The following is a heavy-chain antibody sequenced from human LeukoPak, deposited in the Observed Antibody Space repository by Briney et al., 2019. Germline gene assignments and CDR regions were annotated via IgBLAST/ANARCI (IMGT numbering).Heavy chain of an antibody. CDR1: GFTFSSYG. CDR2: IRYDGGNK. CDR3: AKDRRFGELCVDY. V-gene: IGHV3-30*02. Sequence: GGSLRLSCAASGFTFSSYGMHWVRQAPGKGLEWVAFIRYDGGNKYYADSVKGRFTISRDNSKNTLYLQMNSLRAEDTAVYYCAKDRRFGELCVDYWGQGTLVTVSS. J-gene: IGHJ4*02. D-gene: IGHD3-10*01.